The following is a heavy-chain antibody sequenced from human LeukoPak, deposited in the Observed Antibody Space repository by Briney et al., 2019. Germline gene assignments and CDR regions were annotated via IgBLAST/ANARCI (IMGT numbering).Heavy chain of an antibody. Sequence: SETLSLTCAVSGYSISSGYYCGWIRQPPGKGLEWIGSIYHSGSTYYNPSLKSRVTISVDTSKNQFSLKLSSVTAADTAVYYCARPVWSAWFDPWGQGTLVTVSS. J-gene: IGHJ5*02. D-gene: IGHD2-8*02. CDR2: IYHSGST. V-gene: IGHV4-38-2*01. CDR1: GYSISSGYY. CDR3: ARPVWSAWFDP.